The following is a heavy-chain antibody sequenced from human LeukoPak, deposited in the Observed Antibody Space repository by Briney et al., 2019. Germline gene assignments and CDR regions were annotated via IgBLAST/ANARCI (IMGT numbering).Heavy chain of an antibody. D-gene: IGHD6-13*01. CDR2: ISSSGSTI. CDR1: GFTFSSYE. Sequence: GGSLRLSCAASGFTFSSYEMNWVRQAPGKGLEWVSYISSSGSTIYYADSVKGRFTISRDNAKNSLYLQMNSLRAEDTAVYYCARDEKAAAGTGGYYYYGMDVWGKGTTVTVSS. CDR3: ARDEKAAAGTGGYYYYGMDV. J-gene: IGHJ6*04. V-gene: IGHV3-48*03.